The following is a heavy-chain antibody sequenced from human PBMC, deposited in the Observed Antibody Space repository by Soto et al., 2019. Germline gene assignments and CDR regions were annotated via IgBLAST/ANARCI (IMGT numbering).Heavy chain of an antibody. CDR2: ISGYNGDI. D-gene: IGHD1-26*01. J-gene: IGHJ4*02. V-gene: IGHV1-18*04. CDR3: ARVRIVGAREIDF. Sequence: QVHLVQSGGEVEKPGASVKVSCKASGYTFNRHGITWVRQAPGQGLEWMGWISGYNGDINYEQKFQGRVTLSSDTLTSTVYLELKSLRFDDTAVYYCARVRIVGAREIDFWGQGTLVTVSS. CDR1: GYTFNRHG.